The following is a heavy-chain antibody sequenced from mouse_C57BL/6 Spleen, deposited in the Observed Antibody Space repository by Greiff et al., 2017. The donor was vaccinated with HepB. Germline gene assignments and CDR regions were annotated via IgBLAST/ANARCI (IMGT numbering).Heavy chain of an antibody. V-gene: IGHV1-82*01. J-gene: IGHJ2*01. CDR1: GYAFSSSW. CDR2: IYPGDGDT. Sequence: VQRVESGPELVKPGASVKISCKASGYAFSSSWMNWVKQRPGKGLEWIGRIYPGDGDTNYNGKFKGKATLTADKSSSTAYMQLSSLTSEDSAVYFCARGDYYDYDNFDYWGQGTTLTVSS. CDR3: ARGDYYDYDNFDY. D-gene: IGHD2-4*01.